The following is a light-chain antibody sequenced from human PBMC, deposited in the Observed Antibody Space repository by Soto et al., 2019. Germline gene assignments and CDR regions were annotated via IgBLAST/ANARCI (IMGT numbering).Light chain of an antibody. CDR1: QGLVYSDGKIY. Sequence: DVVMTQSPLSLPVTLGQSASISCKSSQGLVYSDGKIYLTWFQQRPGQSPRRLIYNVSKRDSGVPDRFRGSGSGADVTLKINRVEAEDVGVYYCMQGSHWPRTFGQGTQVEIK. V-gene: IGKV2-30*01. CDR2: NVS. CDR3: MQGSHWPRT. J-gene: IGKJ1*01.